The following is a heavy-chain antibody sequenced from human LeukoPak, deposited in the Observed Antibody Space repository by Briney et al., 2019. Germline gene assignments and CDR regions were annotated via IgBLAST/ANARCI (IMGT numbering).Heavy chain of an antibody. J-gene: IGHJ4*02. D-gene: IGHD3-10*01. CDR3: AKDMIRAGYGSGSFDY. Sequence: GGSLRLSCAASGFTFSSYGMHWVRQAPGKGLEWVAFIRYDGSNKYYVDSVKGRFTISRDNSKNTLYLQMNSLRAEDTAVYYCAKDMIRAGYGSGSFDYWGQGTLVTVSS. V-gene: IGHV3-30*02. CDR1: GFTFSSYG. CDR2: IRYDGSNK.